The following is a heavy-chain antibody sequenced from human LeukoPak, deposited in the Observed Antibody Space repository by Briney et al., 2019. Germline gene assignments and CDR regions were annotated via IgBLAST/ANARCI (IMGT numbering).Heavy chain of an antibody. V-gene: IGHV4-4*07. CDR3: ARVGSSGYEGRYGAFDI. D-gene: IGHD3-22*01. CDR2: IYTSGST. CDR1: GGSISSYY. J-gene: IGHJ3*02. Sequence: SETLSLTCTVSGGSISSYYWSWIRQPAGKGLEWIGRIYTSGSTNYNPSLKSRVTMSVDTSKNQFSLKLSSVTAADTAVYYCARVGSSGYEGRYGAFDIWGQGTMVTVSS.